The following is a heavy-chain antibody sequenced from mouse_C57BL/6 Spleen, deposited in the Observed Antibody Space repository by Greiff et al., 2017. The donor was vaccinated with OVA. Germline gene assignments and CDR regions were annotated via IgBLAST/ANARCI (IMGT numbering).Heavy chain of an antibody. D-gene: IGHD4-1*01. J-gene: IGHJ3*01. CDR1: GFSLTSYG. CDR2: IWGDGGT. V-gene: IGHV2-3*01. CDR3: AKPGANWEFAD. Sequence: VMLVESGPGLVAPSQSLSITCTVSGFSLTSYGVSWVRQPPGKGLEWLGVIWGDGGTNYHSALISRLSISKDNSKSKVVSKLNSLLSDDTGAYFSAKPGANWEFADWGKGTTVTVSA.